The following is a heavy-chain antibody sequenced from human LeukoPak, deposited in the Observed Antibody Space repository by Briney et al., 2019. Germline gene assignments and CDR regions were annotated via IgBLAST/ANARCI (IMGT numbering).Heavy chain of an antibody. V-gene: IGHV3-23*01. CDR3: AKRSGYCSTITCYHLFDY. Sequence: TGGSLRLSCAASGFTSSNYAMSWVRQAPGKGLGWVSGITGSGASTKHADSVKGRFTISRGSSKNTLYLQLNTLRVEEPAVYYCAKRSGYCSTITCYHLFDYWGQGTLVTASS. J-gene: IGHJ4*02. CDR2: ITGSGAST. CDR1: GFTSSNYA. D-gene: IGHD2-2*01.